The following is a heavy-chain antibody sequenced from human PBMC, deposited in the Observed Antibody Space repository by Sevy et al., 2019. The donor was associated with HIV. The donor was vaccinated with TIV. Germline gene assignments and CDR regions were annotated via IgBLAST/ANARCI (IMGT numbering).Heavy chain of an antibody. CDR1: GFTFSSYP. D-gene: IGHD6-13*01. J-gene: IGHJ6*02. V-gene: IGHV3-30-3*01. CDR3: AREFSPSGTVYYYGMDV. CDR2: ISYDGSNK. Sequence: GGSLRLSCAASGFTFSSYPMHWVRQAPGKGLEWVAVISYDGSNKYYAYSVKGRFTISRDNSKNTLYLQMNSLRAEDTAVYYCAREFSPSGTVYYYGMDVWGQGTTVTVSS.